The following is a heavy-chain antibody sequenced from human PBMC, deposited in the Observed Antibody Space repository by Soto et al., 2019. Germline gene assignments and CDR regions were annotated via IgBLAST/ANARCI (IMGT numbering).Heavy chain of an antibody. CDR2: IYYSGST. J-gene: IGHJ4*02. V-gene: IGHV4-59*01. CDR3: ARVPQGVDTAMLFDY. Sequence: SETLSLTCTVSGGSISSYYWSWIRQPPGKGLEWIGYIYYSGSTNYNPSLKSRVTISVDTSKNQFSLKLSSVTAADTAVYYCARVPQGVDTAMLFDYWGQGTLVTVSS. D-gene: IGHD5-18*01. CDR1: GGSISSYY.